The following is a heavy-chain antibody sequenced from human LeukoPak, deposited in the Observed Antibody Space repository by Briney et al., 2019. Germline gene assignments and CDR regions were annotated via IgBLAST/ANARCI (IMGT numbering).Heavy chain of an antibody. CDR2: IYTSGST. CDR3: ARTITSGGVIAHFDY. Sequence: PSETLSLTCTVSGGSISSYYWSWIRQPAGKGLEWIGRIYTSGSTNYNPSLKSRVTMSVDTSKNQFSLKLSSVTAADTAVYYCARTITSGGVIAHFDYWGQGTLVTVSS. D-gene: IGHD3-16*02. CDR1: GGSISSYY. V-gene: IGHV4-4*07. J-gene: IGHJ4*02.